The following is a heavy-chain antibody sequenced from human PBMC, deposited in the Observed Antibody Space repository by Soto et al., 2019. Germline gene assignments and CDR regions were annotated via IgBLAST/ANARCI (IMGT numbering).Heavy chain of an antibody. CDR1: GFTVSTNY. Sequence: EVQLVESGGGLVQPGGSLRLSCAASGFTVSTNYMSWVRQAPGKGLEWVSVIYKGGSTYYADSVKGRFTVSRDNSKNTLYLQTISLRAEVTAVYYCARDYGAHYWGQGALVTVSS. J-gene: IGHJ4*02. CDR3: ARDYGAHY. V-gene: IGHV3-66*01. CDR2: IYKGGST. D-gene: IGHD4-17*01.